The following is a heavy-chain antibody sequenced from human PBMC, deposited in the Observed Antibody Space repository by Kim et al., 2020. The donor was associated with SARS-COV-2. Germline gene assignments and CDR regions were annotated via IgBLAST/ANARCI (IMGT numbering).Heavy chain of an antibody. CDR3: ARLNSSSWYPYYYYGMDV. J-gene: IGHJ6*02. Sequence: GESLKISCKGSGYSFTSYWIGWVRQMPGKGLEWMGIIYPGDSDTRYSPSFQGQVTISADKSISTAYLQWSSLKASDTAMYYCARLNSSSWYPYYYYGMDVWGQGTTVTVSS. CDR1: GYSFTSYW. D-gene: IGHD6-13*01. V-gene: IGHV5-51*01. CDR2: IYPGDSDT.